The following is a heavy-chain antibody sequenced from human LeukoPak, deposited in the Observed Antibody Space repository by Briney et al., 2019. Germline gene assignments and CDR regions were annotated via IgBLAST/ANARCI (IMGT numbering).Heavy chain of an antibody. Sequence: GASVKVSCKASGYTFTSYGISWVRQAPGQGLEWMGWINPNSGGTNYAQKFQGRVTMTRDTSISTAYMELSRLRSDDTAVYYCARRRMVRGVIITTHAFDIWGQGTMVTVSS. CDR2: INPNSGGT. V-gene: IGHV1-2*02. CDR1: GYTFTSYG. D-gene: IGHD3-10*01. J-gene: IGHJ3*02. CDR3: ARRRMVRGVIITTHAFDI.